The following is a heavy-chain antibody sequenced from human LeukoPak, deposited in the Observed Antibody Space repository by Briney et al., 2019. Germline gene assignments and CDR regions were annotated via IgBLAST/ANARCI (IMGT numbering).Heavy chain of an antibody. D-gene: IGHD4-11*01. CDR1: GFTFSSYW. V-gene: IGHV3-74*01. CDR3: ASRSAGLQCDYYYYMDV. Sequence: PGGSLRLSCAASGFTFSSYWMHWVRQAPGKGLVWVSRINTDGSSISYADSVKGRFTISRDNAKNTLYLQMNSLRAEDTAVYYCASRSAGLQCDYYYYMDVWGKGTTVTVSS. J-gene: IGHJ6*03. CDR2: INTDGSSI.